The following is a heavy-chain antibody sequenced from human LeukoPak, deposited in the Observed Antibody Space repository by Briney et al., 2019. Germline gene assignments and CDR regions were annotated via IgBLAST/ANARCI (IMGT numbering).Heavy chain of an antibody. V-gene: IGHV3-30*04. CDR3: ARDQLAYSGYDTLFDY. CDR1: GFTFDSYA. Sequence: GGSLRLSCAASGFTFDSYAIHWVRQAPGKGLEWVAVISYDGSNKYYADSVKGRFTISRDNSKDTLYLQLNSLRPEDTAVYYCARDQLAYSGYDTLFDYWGQGSLVTVSS. D-gene: IGHD5-12*01. J-gene: IGHJ4*02. CDR2: ISYDGSNK.